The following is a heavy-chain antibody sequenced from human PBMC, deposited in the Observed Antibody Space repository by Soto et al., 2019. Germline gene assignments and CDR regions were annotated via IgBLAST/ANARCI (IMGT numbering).Heavy chain of an antibody. J-gene: IGHJ6*03. CDR2: ISYDGSNK. Sequence: QVQLVESGGGVVQPGRSLRLSCAASGFTFSSYCMHWVRQDPGKGLEWVAVISYDGSNKYYADSVKGRFTISRDNSKNRLYLKMNSLGAEDTAGYYCAKDGDYGDYYTNLYYYSYYMDVWGKGTTVTVSS. CDR1: GFTFSSYC. CDR3: AKDGDYGDYYTNLYYYSYYMDV. V-gene: IGHV3-30*18. D-gene: IGHD4-17*01.